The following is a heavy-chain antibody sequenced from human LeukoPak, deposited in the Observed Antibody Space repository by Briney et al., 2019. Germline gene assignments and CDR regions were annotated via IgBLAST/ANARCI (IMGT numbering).Heavy chain of an antibody. CDR1: GFTFSTYW. CDR3: AKSRRAYCSGGSCFGLWDY. V-gene: IGHV3-74*01. CDR2: INSDESST. Sequence: GGSLRLSCAASGFTFSTYWMHWVRQAPGKGLVWVSRINSDESSTTYADSVKGRFTISRDNAKNTLYLQMNSLRAEDTAVYYCAKSRRAYCSGGSCFGLWDYWGQGTLVTVSP. D-gene: IGHD2-15*01. J-gene: IGHJ4*02.